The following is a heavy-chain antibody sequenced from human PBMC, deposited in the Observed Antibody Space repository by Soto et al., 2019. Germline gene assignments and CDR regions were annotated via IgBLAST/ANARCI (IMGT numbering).Heavy chain of an antibody. V-gene: IGHV3-21*01. D-gene: IGHD6-13*01. Sequence: GGSLRLSCAASGFTFSSYSMNWVRQAPGKGLEWVSSISSSSSYIYYADSVKGRFTISRDNAKNSLYLQMNSLRAEDTAVYYCARDPPMIIAAAGPNKYFQHWGQGTLVPVSS. CDR3: ARDPPMIIAAAGPNKYFQH. CDR1: GFTFSSYS. J-gene: IGHJ1*01. CDR2: ISSSSSYI.